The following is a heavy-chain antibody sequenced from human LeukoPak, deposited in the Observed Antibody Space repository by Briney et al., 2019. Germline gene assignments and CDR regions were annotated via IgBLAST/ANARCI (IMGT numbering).Heavy chain of an antibody. V-gene: IGHV3-23*01. Sequence: GGSLRLSCAASGFTFSSYTMGWVRQAPGKGLEGVSEIDDSGGNTYYARSVKGRFTISRDNSKNTVYLQMNSLRAEDTAVYYCAKERRDGYPDLDYWGQGTLVTVSS. CDR2: IDDSGGNT. CDR1: GFTFSSYT. D-gene: IGHD6-25*01. J-gene: IGHJ4*02. CDR3: AKERRDGYPDLDY.